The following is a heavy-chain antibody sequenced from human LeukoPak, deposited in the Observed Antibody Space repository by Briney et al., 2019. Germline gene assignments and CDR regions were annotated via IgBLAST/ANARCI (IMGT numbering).Heavy chain of an antibody. V-gene: IGHV3-30*02. CDR1: GFTFSSYG. CDR3: AREPGGYYDSSGFLDD. CDR2: IRYDGSNK. D-gene: IGHD3-22*01. J-gene: IGHJ4*02. Sequence: PGGSLRLSCAASGFTFSSYGMHWVRQAPGKGLEWVAFIRYDGSNKYYADSVKGRFTISRDTAQSTLYLQMNSLRVDDTAIYYCAREPGGYYDSSGFLDDWGQGTLVTVSS.